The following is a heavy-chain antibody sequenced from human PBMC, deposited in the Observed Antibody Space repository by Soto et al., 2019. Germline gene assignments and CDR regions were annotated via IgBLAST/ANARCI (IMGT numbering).Heavy chain of an antibody. J-gene: IGHJ4*01. CDR2: INWNGGST. CDR3: ATVSTMVSPFDS. D-gene: IGHD2-2*01. CDR1: GFIFPEYG. V-gene: IGHV3-20*04. Sequence: EVQLLESGGTVVRPGGSLRLSCAASGFIFPEYGLSWVRQAPGKGLEWVAGINWNGGSTGYADSVKGRFTISRDNANTALYLQMNSLTVEVRGLYYCATVSTMVSPFDSWGDGALVTLSS.